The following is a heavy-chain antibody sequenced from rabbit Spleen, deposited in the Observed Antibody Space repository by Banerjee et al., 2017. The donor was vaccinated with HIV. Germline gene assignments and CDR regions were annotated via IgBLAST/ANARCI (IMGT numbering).Heavy chain of an antibody. CDR1: GFSFSSSYY. D-gene: IGHD4-1*01. V-gene: IGHV1S40*01. CDR3: ARDRGSGWGDAIDP. J-gene: IGHJ2*01. Sequence: QSLEESGGDLVQPGASLTLTCTASGFSFSSSYYMCWVRQAPGKGLEWIACIDLGSSGFTYFASWAKGRFTISKTSSTTVTLQMTSLTAADTATYFCARDRGSGWGDAIDPWGPGTLVTVS. CDR2: IDLGSSGFT.